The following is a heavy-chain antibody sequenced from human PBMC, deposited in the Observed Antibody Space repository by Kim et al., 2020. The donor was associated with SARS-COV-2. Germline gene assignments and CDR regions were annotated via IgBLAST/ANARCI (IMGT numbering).Heavy chain of an antibody. CDR3: ARDPSGDGGYFDY. J-gene: IGHJ4*02. CDR2: VSYVPNT. Sequence: SETLSLTCVVSGAFSRSYYWNWIRQPPGKGLEWIGYVSYVPNTSPSLQSRVSISIDMATNQFSLKLTSVTAADTAVYYCARDPSGDGGYFDYWGQGILVTVPS. V-gene: IGHV4-59*01. D-gene: IGHD7-27*01. CDR1: GAFSRSYY.